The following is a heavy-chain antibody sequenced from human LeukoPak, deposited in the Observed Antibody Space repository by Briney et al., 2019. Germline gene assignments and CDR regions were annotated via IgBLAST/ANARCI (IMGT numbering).Heavy chain of an antibody. CDR1: GYTFTGYY. CDR3: ARGGLVYDSSGYYDFDY. CDR2: INPNSGGT. Sequence: ASVKVSCKASGYTFTGYYMHWVRQAPGQGLEWMGWINPNSGGTNYAQKFQGWVTMTRDTSISTAYMELSRLRSDDTAVYYCARGGLVYDSSGYYDFDYWGQGTLVTVSS. J-gene: IGHJ4*02. V-gene: IGHV1-2*04. D-gene: IGHD3-22*01.